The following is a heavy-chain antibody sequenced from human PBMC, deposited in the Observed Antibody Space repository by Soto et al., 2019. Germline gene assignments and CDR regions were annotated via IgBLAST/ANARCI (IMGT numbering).Heavy chain of an antibody. CDR3: ERGGSGTVPRRIQSDF. CDR2: ITSGSSYI. D-gene: IGHD2-2*01. CDR1: GFIFSDYS. Sequence: GGSLRLSCTASGFIFSDYSMNWVRQAPGKGLEWVSCITSGSSYIYYADSVKGRFTISRDNAKNLLYLQMNSLRVEDTAVYEFERGGSGTVPRRIQSDFWGQGALVTVSS. J-gene: IGHJ4*02. V-gene: IGHV3-21*01.